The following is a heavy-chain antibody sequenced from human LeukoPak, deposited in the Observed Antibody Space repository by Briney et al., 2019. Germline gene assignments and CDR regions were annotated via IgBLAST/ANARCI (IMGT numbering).Heavy chain of an antibody. CDR2: IKSKTDGGTT. D-gene: IGHD6-19*01. J-gene: IGHJ6*02. Sequence: PGGSLRLSCAAPGFTSSNAWMSWVRQAPGKGLEWVGRIKSKTDGGTTDYAAPVKGRFTISRDDSKNTLYLQMNSLKTEDTAVYYCTTDDWLGVADYYYYYGMDVWGQGTTVTVSS. CDR1: GFTSSNAW. CDR3: TTDDWLGVADYYYYYGMDV. V-gene: IGHV3-15*01.